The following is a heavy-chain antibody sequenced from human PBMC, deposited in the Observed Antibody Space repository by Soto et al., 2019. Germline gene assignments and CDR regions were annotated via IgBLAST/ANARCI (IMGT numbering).Heavy chain of an antibody. J-gene: IGHJ5*02. D-gene: IGHD2-2*01. CDR2: IYPGDSDT. Sequence: PGESLKISCKGSGYSFTSYWIGWVRQMPGKGLEWMGIIYPGDSDTRYSPSFQGQVTISADKSISTAYLQWSSLKASDTAMYYCARHHKYCISTSRYDWIDPRGPGTLVTVSS. CDR3: ARHHKYCISTSRYDWIDP. CDR1: GYSFTSYW. V-gene: IGHV5-51*01.